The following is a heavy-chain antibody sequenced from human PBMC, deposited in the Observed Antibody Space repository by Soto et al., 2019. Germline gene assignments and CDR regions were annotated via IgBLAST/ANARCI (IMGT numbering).Heavy chain of an antibody. CDR2: ISAYNGNT. J-gene: IGHJ6*02. CDR3: ARDSEGLAGGYYYYYCMDV. CDR1: GYTFTSYG. V-gene: IGHV1-18*01. Sequence: GASVKVSCKASGYTFTSYGISWVRQAPGQGLEWMGWISAYNGNTNYAQKLQGRVTMTTDTSTSTAYMELRSLRSDDTAVYYWARDSEGLAGGYYYYYCMDVWGQGTTVTVSS. D-gene: IGHD6-19*01.